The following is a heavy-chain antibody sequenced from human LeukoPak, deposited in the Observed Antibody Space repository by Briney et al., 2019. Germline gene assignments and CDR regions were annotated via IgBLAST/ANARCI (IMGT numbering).Heavy chain of an antibody. CDR2: IFYSGST. CDR3: ARRGPLDYYGSGTPLLFSRYYFDY. D-gene: IGHD3-10*01. Sequence: SETLSLTCTVSGGSISTSNYYWGWIRQPPGKGLEWIGNIFYSGSTYYSPSLRSRVTISVDTSKNQFSLKLSSVTAADTAVYYCARRGPLDYYGSGTPLLFSRYYFDYWGQGTLVTVSS. J-gene: IGHJ4*02. CDR1: GGSISTSNYY. V-gene: IGHV4-39*07.